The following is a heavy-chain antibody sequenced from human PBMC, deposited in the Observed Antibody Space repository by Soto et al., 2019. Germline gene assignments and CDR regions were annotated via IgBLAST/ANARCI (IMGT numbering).Heavy chain of an antibody. J-gene: IGHJ4*02. CDR3: ISGGSPYYYDY. CDR2: ILSKAGNYAT. D-gene: IGHD3-3*01. V-gene: IGHV3-73*01. CDR1: GFIFSGSA. Sequence: GSLRLSCAASGFIFSGSAVHGVRQATGKGQERDGRILSKAGNYATAYPASMKGRFTISRDDSENTAFLQMNSLKSVDTAVYYCISGGSPYYYDYWGQGTLVTVSS.